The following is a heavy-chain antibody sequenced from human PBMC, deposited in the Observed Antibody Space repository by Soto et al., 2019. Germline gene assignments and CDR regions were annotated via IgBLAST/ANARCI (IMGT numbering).Heavy chain of an antibody. J-gene: IGHJ5*02. Sequence: GGSLRLSCAASGFTFGTYSMNWVRQAPGKGLEWVSYISSSSSTIYYADSVKGRFTISRDNAKNSLYLQMNSLRAEDTAVYYCAREADYVNWFDPWGQGTLVTAPQ. CDR1: GFTFGTYS. V-gene: IGHV3-48*01. CDR3: AREADYVNWFDP. D-gene: IGHD4-17*01. CDR2: ISSSSSTI.